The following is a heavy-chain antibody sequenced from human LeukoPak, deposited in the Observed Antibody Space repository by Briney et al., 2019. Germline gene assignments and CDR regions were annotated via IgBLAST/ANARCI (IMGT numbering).Heavy chain of an antibody. CDR3: ARGGVNPVDH. V-gene: IGHV3-74*01. J-gene: IGHJ4*02. CDR1: GFPFNSFW. CDR2: MNEYSTAI. D-gene: IGHD1-14*01. Sequence: GGSLRLSCAASGFPFNSFWMHWVRQAPGKGLVWVSDMNEYSTAIRYADSVKGRFTISRDNAKSILYLQMNNLRAEDTAMYFCARGGVNPVDHWGQGTLVTVSS.